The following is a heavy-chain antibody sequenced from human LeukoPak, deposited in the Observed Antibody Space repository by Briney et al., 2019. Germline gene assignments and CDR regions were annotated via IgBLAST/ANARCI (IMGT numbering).Heavy chain of an antibody. Sequence: GGSLRLSCAASGFTFSSYAMSWVRQAPGKGLEWVSIIGGRVGSTYYADSVKGRFTISRDNSKNTLYLQMNSLRAEDTAVYYCARGGVPVGDAFDIWGQGTMVTVSS. CDR3: ARGGVPVGDAFDI. J-gene: IGHJ3*02. CDR1: GFTFSSYA. CDR2: IGGRVGST. D-gene: IGHD1-26*01. V-gene: IGHV3-23*01.